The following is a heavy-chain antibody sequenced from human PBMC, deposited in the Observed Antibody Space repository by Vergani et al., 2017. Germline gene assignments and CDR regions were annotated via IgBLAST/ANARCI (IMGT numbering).Heavy chain of an antibody. D-gene: IGHD3-22*01. Sequence: VQLVQSGAEVKKPGSSVKVSCKASGGTFSSYAISWVRQAPGQGLEWMGRIIPILGTANYAQKFQGRVTITADESTSTAYMEVSSLRSEDTAVYYCARHRGGDPPTYDSSGYNYYYGMDVWGQGTTVTVSS. V-gene: IGHV1-69*11. CDR1: GGTFSSYA. J-gene: IGHJ6*02. CDR3: ARHRGGDPPTYDSSGYNYYYGMDV. CDR2: IIPILGTA.